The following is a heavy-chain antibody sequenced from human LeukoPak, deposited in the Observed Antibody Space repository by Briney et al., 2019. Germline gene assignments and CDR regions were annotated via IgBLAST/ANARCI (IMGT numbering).Heavy chain of an antibody. CDR2: ISWNSGSI. J-gene: IGHJ4*01. V-gene: IGHV3-9*01. CDR3: AKDENYDSSGYYFDY. CDR1: GFTFDDYA. Sequence: PGGSLRLSCAASGFTFDDYAMHWVRQAPGKGLEWVSGISWNSGSIGYADSVKGRFTISRDNAKNSLYLQMNSLRAEDTALYYCAKDENYDSSGYYFDYWGHGTLVTVSS. D-gene: IGHD3-22*01.